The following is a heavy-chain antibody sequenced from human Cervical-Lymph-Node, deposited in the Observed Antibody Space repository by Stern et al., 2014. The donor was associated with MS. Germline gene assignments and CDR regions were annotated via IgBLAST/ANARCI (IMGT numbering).Heavy chain of an antibody. V-gene: IGHV3-15*01. CDR2: IKTTSDGGTT. Sequence: EVQLVESGGGLVKPGGSLRLSCAASGFTFSGTWMNWVRQAPVKGLEWVGRIKTTSDGGTTDYAAPVKGRFIISRDDSKNTLYLQMNSLKSEDTGIYYCTTVLSWGQGTLVTVSS. CDR1: GFTFSGTW. J-gene: IGHJ4*02. CDR3: TTVLS.